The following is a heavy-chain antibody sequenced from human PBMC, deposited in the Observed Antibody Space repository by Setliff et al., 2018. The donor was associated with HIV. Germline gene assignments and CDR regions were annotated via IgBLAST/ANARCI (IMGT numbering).Heavy chain of an antibody. CDR2: MNPNSGNT. V-gene: IGHV1-8*03. Sequence: GASVKVSCKASGYTFTSYDINWVRQATGQGLEWMGWMNPNSGNTGYAQKFQGRVTITRNTSISTAYMELSSLKASDTAMYYCVRRDGYKFDYWGQGTLVTVSS. CDR1: GYTFTSYD. CDR3: VRRDGYKFDY. D-gene: IGHD5-12*01. J-gene: IGHJ4*02.